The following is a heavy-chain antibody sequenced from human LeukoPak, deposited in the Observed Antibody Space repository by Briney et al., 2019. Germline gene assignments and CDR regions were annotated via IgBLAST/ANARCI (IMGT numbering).Heavy chain of an antibody. D-gene: IGHD3-3*01. J-gene: IGHJ4*02. CDR2: IKQDGSEK. Sequence: QPGGSLRLSCAASGFTFSSYWMSWVRQAPGKGLEWVANIKQDGSEKYYVDSVKGRFTISRDNAKNSLYLQMNSLRAEDTAVYYCAREFLRGDDFRSGRPKNPNDYWGQGTLVTVSS. CDR1: GFTFSSYW. CDR3: AREFLRGDDFRSGRPKNPNDY. V-gene: IGHV3-7*01.